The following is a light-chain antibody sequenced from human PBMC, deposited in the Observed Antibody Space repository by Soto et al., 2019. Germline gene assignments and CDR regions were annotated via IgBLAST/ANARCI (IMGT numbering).Light chain of an antibody. CDR2: SNT. CDR1: SSNIGSHT. V-gene: IGLV1-44*01. J-gene: IGLJ3*02. Sequence: QSVLTQPPSASGTPGQTIAISCSGGSSNIGSHTVNWYQQLPGTAPRLLIYSNTHRPSGVPDRFSGAKSGTSASLAISGLQSEYEGDYYCAAWDDSMNGVVFGGGTKLTVL. CDR3: AAWDDSMNGVV.